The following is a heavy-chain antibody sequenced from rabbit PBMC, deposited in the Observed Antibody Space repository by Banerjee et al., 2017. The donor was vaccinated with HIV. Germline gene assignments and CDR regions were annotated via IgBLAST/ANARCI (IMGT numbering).Heavy chain of an antibody. D-gene: IGHD8-1*01. V-gene: IGHV1S40*01. CDR3: ARELGAGGGYGDFDL. J-gene: IGHJ4*01. CDR2: IGVGGGAT. CDR1: GFSFSSGYY. Sequence: QSLEESGGDLVKPEGSLTLTCTASGFSFSSGYYMCWVRQAPGKGLEWIACIGVGGGATYYASWAKGRFTISKPSSTTVTLQMTSLTAADTATYFCARELGAGGGYGDFDLRGPGTLVTVS.